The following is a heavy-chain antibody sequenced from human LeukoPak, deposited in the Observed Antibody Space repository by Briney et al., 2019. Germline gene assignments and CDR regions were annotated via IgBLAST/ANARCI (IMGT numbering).Heavy chain of an antibody. CDR1: GGTFSNYA. CDR3: ARDRIAVAGTVLDY. D-gene: IGHD6-19*01. CDR2: IIPIFGTA. J-gene: IGHJ4*02. V-gene: IGHV1-69*13. Sequence: GASVKVSCKASGGTFSNYAISWVRQAPGQALESMGGIIPIFGTANYAQKIQGRVTITADESTSTAYMALSSLRSEDTAVYYCARDRIAVAGTVLDYWGQGTLVTVSS.